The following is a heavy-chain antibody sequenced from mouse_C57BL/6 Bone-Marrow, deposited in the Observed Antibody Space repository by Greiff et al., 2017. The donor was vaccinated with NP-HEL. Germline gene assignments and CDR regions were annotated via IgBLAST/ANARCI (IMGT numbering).Heavy chain of an antibody. D-gene: IGHD2-10*02. CDR2: IYPSDGST. J-gene: IGHJ4*01. V-gene: IGHV1-85*01. Sequence: VQLQQSGPELVKPGASVKLSCKASGYTFTSYDINWVKQRPGQGLEWIGWIYPSDGSTKYNEKFKGKATLTVDTSSSTAYMELHSLTSEDSAVDFCSRGSLVPYAMDYWGQGTSVTVSS. CDR1: GYTFTSYD. CDR3: SRGSLVPYAMDY.